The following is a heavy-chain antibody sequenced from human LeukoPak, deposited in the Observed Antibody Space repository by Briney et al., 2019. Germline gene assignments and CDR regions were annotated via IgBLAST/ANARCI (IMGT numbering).Heavy chain of an antibody. CDR2: IIPIFGTA. CDR3: ARYGLLGISEINGFDN. Sequence: SVKVSCKASGGTFSSYAISSVRQAPGQGLEWMGGIIPIFGTANYAQKFQGTVTITADKSTSTAYMELSSLRSEDTAVYYCARYGLLGISEINGFDNWGQGTMVTVSS. CDR1: GGTFSSYA. V-gene: IGHV1-69*06. J-gene: IGHJ3*02. D-gene: IGHD2-15*01.